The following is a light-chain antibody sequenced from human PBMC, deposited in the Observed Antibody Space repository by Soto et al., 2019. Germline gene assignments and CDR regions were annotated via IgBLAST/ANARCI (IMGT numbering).Light chain of an antibody. CDR3: AAWDDSLNGAV. Sequence: QAVVTQPPSASGTPGQRVAISCSGSSSNIGSNSVNWFQQLPGTAPKLIIYSNNQRPSGVPDRISGSKSGTSASLAISGLQSEDAADYYCAAWDDSLNGAVFGGGTQLTVL. CDR2: SNN. V-gene: IGLV1-44*01. J-gene: IGLJ7*01. CDR1: SSNIGSNS.